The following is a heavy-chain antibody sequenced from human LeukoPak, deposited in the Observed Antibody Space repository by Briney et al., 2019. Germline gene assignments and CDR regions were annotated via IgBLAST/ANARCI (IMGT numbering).Heavy chain of an antibody. J-gene: IGHJ3*02. V-gene: IGHV1-18*01. D-gene: IGHD6-6*01. CDR2: ISAYNGNT. Sequence: GESLKISCKASGYTFTSYGISWVRQAPGQGLEWMGWISAYNGNTNYAQKLQGRVTMTTDTSTSTAYMELRSLRSDDTAVYYCARDAAEYSSFGDAFDIWGQGTMVTVSS. CDR3: ARDAAEYSSFGDAFDI. CDR1: GYTFTSYG.